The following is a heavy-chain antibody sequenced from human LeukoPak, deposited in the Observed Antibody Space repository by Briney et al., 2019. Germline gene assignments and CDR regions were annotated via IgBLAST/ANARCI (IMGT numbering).Heavy chain of an antibody. V-gene: IGHV1-2*02. CDR2: INPNSGGT. CDR1: GYIFTSYY. J-gene: IGHJ2*01. CDR3: ARGYFDL. Sequence: ASVKVSCKASGYIFTSYYMHWVRQAPGQGLEWMGWINPNSGGTNYAQKFQGRVTMTRDTSISAAYMELSSLTSDDTAVYYCARGYFDLWGRGTLVTVSS.